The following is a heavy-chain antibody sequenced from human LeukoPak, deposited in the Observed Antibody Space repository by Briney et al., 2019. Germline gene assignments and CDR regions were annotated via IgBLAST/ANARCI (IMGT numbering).Heavy chain of an antibody. CDR2: IYTSGST. CDR3: ARDYPALWSGYYMNWFDP. Sequence: SETLSLTCTVSGGSISSYYWSWIRQPAGKGLEWIGRIYTSGSTNYNPSLKSRVTMSVDTSKNQFSLKLSSVTAADTAVYYCARDYPALWSGYYMNWFDPWGPGTLVTVSS. V-gene: IGHV4-4*07. J-gene: IGHJ5*02. D-gene: IGHD3-3*01. CDR1: GGSISSYY.